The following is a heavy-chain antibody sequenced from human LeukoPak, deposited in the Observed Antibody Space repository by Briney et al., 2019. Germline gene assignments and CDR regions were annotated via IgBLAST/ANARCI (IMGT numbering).Heavy chain of an antibody. CDR3: ARPIAKQWLLVLHY. CDR2: VNPISGGA. J-gene: IGHJ4*02. D-gene: IGHD6-19*01. Sequence: ASVKVSCKASGYSFTDYHIHWPRQAPGQRLESMGLVNPISGGANYEQKFLERVTMTGDTSVSIAYLEVIRLTSDETAVYYCARPIAKQWLLVLHYWGQGALVTVSS. V-gene: IGHV1-2*02. CDR1: GYSFTDYH.